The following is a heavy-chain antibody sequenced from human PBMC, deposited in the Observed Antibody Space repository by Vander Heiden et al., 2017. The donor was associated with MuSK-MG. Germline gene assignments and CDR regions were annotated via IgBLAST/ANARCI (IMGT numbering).Heavy chain of an antibody. D-gene: IGHD1-26*01. V-gene: IGHV3-9*01. CDR3: TRGDSGSYQYPLDY. CDR1: RFPLDDCA. J-gene: IGHJ4*02. Sequence: EVQLVGSGGGLVQPGRSLRLSSADSRFPLDDCALHWLRQAPGKGSGWVSGISCRSNNIGYADSVKGRFTISRDSAKNSLYLQMNSLRVEDTALYYCTRGDSGSYQYPLDYWGQGTLVTVSS. CDR2: ISCRSNNI.